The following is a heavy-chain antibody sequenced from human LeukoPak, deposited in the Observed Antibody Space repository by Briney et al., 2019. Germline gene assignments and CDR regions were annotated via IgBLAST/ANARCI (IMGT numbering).Heavy chain of an antibody. Sequence: GASVKVSCKASGYTFTSYYMHWVRQAPGQGLEWMGIINPSGGSTTYAQKFQGRVTMTRDTSTSTVYMELSSLRSEDTAVYYCARGARYDSSGQDAFDIWGQGTMVTVSS. V-gene: IGHV1-46*01. CDR3: ARGARYDSSGQDAFDI. CDR1: GYTFTSYY. CDR2: INPSGGST. D-gene: IGHD3-22*01. J-gene: IGHJ3*02.